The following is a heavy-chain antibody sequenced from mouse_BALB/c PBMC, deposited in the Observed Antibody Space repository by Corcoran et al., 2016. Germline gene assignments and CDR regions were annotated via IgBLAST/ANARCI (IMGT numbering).Heavy chain of an antibody. J-gene: IGHJ4*01. CDR1: GYTFTNYG. V-gene: IGHV9-3-1*01. CDR2: INSYTGEP. Sequence: QIQLVQSGPELKKPGETVKVACKASGYTFTNYGMKWVKQAAGKGLKWRGGINSYTGEPTYADDFKGRFAFSLETSASTVYLQINNLKNEDTATYFCAREPRAMDYWGQGTSVTVSS. CDR3: AREPRAMDY.